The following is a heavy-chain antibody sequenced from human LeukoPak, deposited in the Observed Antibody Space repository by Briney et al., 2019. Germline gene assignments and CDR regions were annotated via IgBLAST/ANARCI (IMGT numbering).Heavy chain of an antibody. Sequence: SETLSLTCTVSGGSISSSSYYWGWIRQPPGKGLEWIGSIYYSGSTYYNPSLKSRVTISVDTSKNQFSLKLSSVTAADTAVYYCARSRPYSYGHFDYWGQGTLVTVSS. CDR3: ARSRPYSYGHFDY. D-gene: IGHD5-18*01. CDR2: IYYSGST. J-gene: IGHJ4*02. CDR1: GGSISSSSYY. V-gene: IGHV4-39*01.